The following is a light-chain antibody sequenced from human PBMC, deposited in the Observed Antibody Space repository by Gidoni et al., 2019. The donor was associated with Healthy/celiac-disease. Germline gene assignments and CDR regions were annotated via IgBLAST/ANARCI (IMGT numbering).Light chain of an antibody. V-gene: IGLV2-14*01. J-gene: IGLJ3*02. CDR3: SSYTSSSTWV. CDR1: SSDVGGYNY. Sequence: TISCTGTSSDVGGYNYVSWYQQHPGKAPKLMIYEVSNRPSGVPDRFSGSKSGNTASLTISGLQAEDEADYYCSSYTSSSTWVFGGGTKLTVL. CDR2: EVS.